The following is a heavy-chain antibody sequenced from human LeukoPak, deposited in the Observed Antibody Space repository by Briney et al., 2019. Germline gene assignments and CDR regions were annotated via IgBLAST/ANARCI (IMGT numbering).Heavy chain of an antibody. V-gene: IGHV1-3*01. Sequence: ASVKVSCKASGYTFTSYAMHWVRQAPGQRLEWMGWINAGNGNTKYSQKFQGRVTITRDTSASTAYMELSSLRSEDTAVYYCARDTLLRYFDWSPDAFDIWGQGTMVTVSS. CDR2: INAGNGNT. CDR1: GYTFTSYA. J-gene: IGHJ3*02. CDR3: ARDTLLRYFDWSPDAFDI. D-gene: IGHD3-9*01.